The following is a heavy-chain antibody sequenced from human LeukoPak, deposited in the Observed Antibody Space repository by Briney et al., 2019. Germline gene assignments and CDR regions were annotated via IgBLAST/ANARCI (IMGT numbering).Heavy chain of an antibody. CDR3: GREEGDSSSYLPH. D-gene: IGHD6-6*01. Sequence: ASVTVSRKSSGYTFTSYDINWVRQATGQGLEWMGWMNPNSGNTGYAQKLQGRVTMTRNTSISTAYMELSSLRSEDTAVYYCGREEGDSSSYLPHWGQGTLVTVSS. CDR1: GYTFTSYD. J-gene: IGHJ4*02. V-gene: IGHV1-8*01. CDR2: MNPNSGNT.